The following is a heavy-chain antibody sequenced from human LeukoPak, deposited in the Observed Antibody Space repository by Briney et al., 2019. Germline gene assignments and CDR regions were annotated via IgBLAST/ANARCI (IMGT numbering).Heavy chain of an antibody. D-gene: IGHD3-10*01. CDR3: ARHALEAGPFDY. CDR2: IYYSGNT. J-gene: IGHJ4*02. Sequence: PSETLSLTCTVSGGSISSGDYYWSWIRQPPGKGLEWIGYIYYSGNTNYNPSLKSRVTILVDTSKKQFSLKLNSVTAADTAVYYCARHALEAGPFDYWGQGTLVTVSS. V-gene: IGHV4-61*08. CDR1: GGSISSGDYY.